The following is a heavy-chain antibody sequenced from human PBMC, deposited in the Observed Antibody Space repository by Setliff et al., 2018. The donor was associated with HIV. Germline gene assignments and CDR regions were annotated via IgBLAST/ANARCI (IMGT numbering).Heavy chain of an antibody. J-gene: IGHJ6*02. D-gene: IGHD3-3*01. Sequence: ASVKVSCKASGYTFTSYGISWVRQAPGQGLEWMGWMNPNSGNTGYAQKFQGRVTMTRNTSISTAYMELSSLRSEDTAVYYCARGRTNSSYYNFWSAYSSTMDVWGHGTTVTVSS. CDR1: GYTFTSYG. CDR2: MNPNSGNT. V-gene: IGHV1-8*02. CDR3: ARGRTNSSYYNFWSAYSSTMDV.